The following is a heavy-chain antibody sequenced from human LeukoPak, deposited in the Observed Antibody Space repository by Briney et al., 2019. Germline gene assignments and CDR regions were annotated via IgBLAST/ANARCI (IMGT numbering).Heavy chain of an antibody. CDR1: GGSISNYY. CDR2: ISDSGST. J-gene: IGHJ5*02. Sequence: SETLSLTCTVSGGSISNYYWNWIRQPPGKGLEWIGYISDSGSTNYNPSLKSRVTMSVDSSNTEFSLRLNSVTAADTAVYYCARVFRGAVTSNWFDPWGQGTLVTISS. CDR3: ARVFRGAVTSNWFDP. V-gene: IGHV4-59*01. D-gene: IGHD4-17*01.